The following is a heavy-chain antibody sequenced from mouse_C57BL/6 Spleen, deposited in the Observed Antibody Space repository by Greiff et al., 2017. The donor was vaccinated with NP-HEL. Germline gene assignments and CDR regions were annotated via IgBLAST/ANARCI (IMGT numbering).Heavy chain of an antibody. D-gene: IGHD2-1*01. CDR3: TLFIYYGKGFDV. V-gene: IGHV14-1*01. Sequence: EVQLQQSGAELVRPGASVKLSCTASGFNIKDYYMHWVKQRPEQGLEWIGRIDPEDGDTEYAPKFQGKATMTADTSSNTAYLQLSSLTSDDTAVYYCTLFIYYGKGFDVWGTGTTVTVSS. CDR1: GFNIKDYY. J-gene: IGHJ1*03. CDR2: IDPEDGDT.